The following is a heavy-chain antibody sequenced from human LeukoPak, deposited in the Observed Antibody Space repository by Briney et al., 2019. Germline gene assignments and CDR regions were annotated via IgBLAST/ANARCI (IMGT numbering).Heavy chain of an antibody. CDR2: ISESGAST. V-gene: IGHV3-23*01. CDR3: ARVPAGVIGMKDAFDI. CDR1: AFTFNTFDNFA. Sequence: GGSLRLSCSVSAFTFNTFDNFAMNWVRQAPGKGLEWVAAISESGASTYYAASVKGRFTISRDNSENTLYLQMNSLRAEDTAVYYCARVPAGVIGMKDAFDIWGQGTMVTVSS. D-gene: IGHD3-16*02. J-gene: IGHJ3*02.